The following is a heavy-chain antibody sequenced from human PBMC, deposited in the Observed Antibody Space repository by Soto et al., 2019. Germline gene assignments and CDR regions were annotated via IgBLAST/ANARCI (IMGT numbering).Heavy chain of an antibody. CDR2: ISGSGGST. D-gene: IGHD3-3*01. CDR3: AKFRFLEWLLYYFDY. Sequence: PGGSLRLSCAASGFTFSSYAMSWVRQAPGKGLEWVSAISGSGGSTYYADSVKGRFTISRDNSKNTLYLQMNSLRAEDTAVYYCAKFRFLEWLLYYFDYWGQGTLVTVSS. J-gene: IGHJ4*02. CDR1: GFTFSSYA. V-gene: IGHV3-23*01.